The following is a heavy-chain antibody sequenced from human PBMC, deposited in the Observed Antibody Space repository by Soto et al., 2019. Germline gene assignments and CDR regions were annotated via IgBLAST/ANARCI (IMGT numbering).Heavy chain of an antibody. J-gene: IGHJ5*02. D-gene: IGHD3-10*01. V-gene: IGHV1-69*02. CDR2: IIPILGIV. CDR3: ARVSPLVVRGVT. Sequence: VQLVQSGAEVNQPGSSVKVSCNASGGTFSSYTINWLRQAPGQGLWWMGRIIPILGIVHYAQKFQGKVTITADKPTSTAHMELRSLRSEDTAVYYCARVSPLVVRGVTWGQGTLVTVSS. CDR1: GGTFSSYT.